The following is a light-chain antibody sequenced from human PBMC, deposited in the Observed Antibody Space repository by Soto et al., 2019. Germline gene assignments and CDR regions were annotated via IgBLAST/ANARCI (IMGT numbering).Light chain of an antibody. V-gene: IGLV2-14*01. Sequence: QSVLTQPASVSGSPGQSITISCTGTTNDVGGYNYVSWYQQHPGKAPKLLIFEVSSRPSGVSNRFSGSKSGNTASLTISALPAEAEADYFPNSYSSSTSPPYVFGTGPKVTVL. CDR1: TNDVGGYNY. J-gene: IGLJ1*01. CDR3: NSYSSSTSPPYV. CDR2: EVS.